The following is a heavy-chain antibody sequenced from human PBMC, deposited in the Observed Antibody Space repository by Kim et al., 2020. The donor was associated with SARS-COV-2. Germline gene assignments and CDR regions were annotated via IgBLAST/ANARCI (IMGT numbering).Heavy chain of an antibody. Sequence: GGSLRLSCAASGFTFDDYAMHWVRQAPGKGLEWVSGISWNSGSIGYADSVKGRFTISRDNAKNSLYLQMNSLRAEDTALYYCAKDIWDYYDSSGFDAFDIWGQGTMVTVSS. CDR2: ISWNSGSI. D-gene: IGHD3-22*01. J-gene: IGHJ3*02. CDR1: GFTFDDYA. CDR3: AKDIWDYYDSSGFDAFDI. V-gene: IGHV3-9*01.